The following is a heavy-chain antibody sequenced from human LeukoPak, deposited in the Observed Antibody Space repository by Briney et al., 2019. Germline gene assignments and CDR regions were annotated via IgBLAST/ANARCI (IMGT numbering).Heavy chain of an antibody. CDR2: IYYSGST. J-gene: IGHJ4*02. CDR3: ASLGDYVSDY. V-gene: IGHV4-31*03. CDR1: GGSISSGGYY. Sequence: PSETLYLTCTVSGGSISSGGYYWSWIRQHPGKGLEWIGYIYYSGSTYYNPSLKSRVAISVDTSKNQFSLKLSSVTAADTAVYYCASLGDYVSDYWGQGTLVTVSS. D-gene: IGHD4-17*01.